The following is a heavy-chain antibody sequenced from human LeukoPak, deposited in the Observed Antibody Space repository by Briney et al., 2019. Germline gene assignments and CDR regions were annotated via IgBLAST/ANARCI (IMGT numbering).Heavy chain of an antibody. D-gene: IGHD5-18*01. Sequence: SETLSLTCSVSGSSISGFHWSWIRQPPGKGLEWIGYISYSGSTDYNPSLKSRVSMSVDTSKNQFSLKLRSVTAADTALYYCARHAYSGYNSGLAYYYYYFDVWGKGAAVTVSS. CDR1: GSSISGFH. CDR3: ARHAYSGYNSGLAYYYYYFDV. V-gene: IGHV4-59*08. J-gene: IGHJ6*03. CDR2: ISYSGST.